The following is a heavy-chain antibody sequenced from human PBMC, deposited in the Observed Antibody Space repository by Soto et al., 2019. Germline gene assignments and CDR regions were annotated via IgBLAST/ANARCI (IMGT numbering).Heavy chain of an antibody. CDR1: GYTFTSYG. V-gene: IGHV1-69*13. J-gene: IGHJ4*02. D-gene: IGHD3-9*01. CDR2: IIPIFGTA. CDR3: ARDYRYFDRTMAY. Sequence: SVKVSCKASGYTFTSYGISWVRQAPGQGLEWMGGIIPIFGTANYAQKFQGRVTITADESTSTAYMELSSLRSEDTAVYYCARDYRYFDRTMAYWGQGTLVTVSS.